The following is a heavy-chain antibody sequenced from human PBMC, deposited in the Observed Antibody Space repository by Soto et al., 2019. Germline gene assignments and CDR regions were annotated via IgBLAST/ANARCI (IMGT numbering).Heavy chain of an antibody. Sequence: QVQLVESGGGVVQPGRSLRLSCSASGFTFSTYGMHWVRQAPGKGLEWVAVISYDGGNKYYGDSVKGRFSISRDNPKNTVYLQMNGLRAEDTAVYYCAKVLGYCSSSTSSREAYYYYGMDVWGPGTTVTVSS. D-gene: IGHD2-2*03. CDR3: AKVLGYCSSSTSSREAYYYYGMDV. CDR2: ISYDGGNK. CDR1: GFTFSTYG. J-gene: IGHJ6*02. V-gene: IGHV3-30*18.